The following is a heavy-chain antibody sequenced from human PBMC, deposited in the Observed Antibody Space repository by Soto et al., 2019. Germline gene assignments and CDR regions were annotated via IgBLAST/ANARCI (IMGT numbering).Heavy chain of an antibody. D-gene: IGHD3-3*01. CDR1: GYSFTNYW. J-gene: IGHJ3*02. V-gene: IGHV5-51*01. CDR3: ARHFRFNAFDI. CDR2: IYPGDSDT. Sequence: PGESLKISCKGSGYSFTNYWIGWVRQMPGKGLEWMGIIYPGDSDTRYSPSFQGQVTISANKSTSTAYLQWSSLKASDTAMYYCARHFRFNAFDIWGQGTMVTVSS.